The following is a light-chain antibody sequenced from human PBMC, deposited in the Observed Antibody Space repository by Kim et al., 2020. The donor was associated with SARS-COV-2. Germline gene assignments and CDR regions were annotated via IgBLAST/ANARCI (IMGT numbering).Light chain of an antibody. V-gene: IGKV3-15*01. CDR2: GAS. CDR1: QCVRSN. J-gene: IGKJ5*01. CDR3: QQYNNWPPIT. Sequence: SPGERATLSCRASQCVRSNLAWYQQKPGQAPRLLIYGASTRATGIPARFSGSGSGTEFTLTISSLQSEDFAVYYCQQYNNWPPITFGQGTRLEIK.